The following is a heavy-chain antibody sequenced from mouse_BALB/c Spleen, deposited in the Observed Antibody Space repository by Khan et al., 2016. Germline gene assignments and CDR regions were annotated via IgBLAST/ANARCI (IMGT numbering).Heavy chain of an antibody. CDR2: LWGDGST. J-gene: IGHJ4*01. CDR3: ARELGHDAMDY. D-gene: IGHD4-1*01. Sequence: QVQLKESGPGLVAPSQSLSITCTVSGFSLTGYGVNWVRQPPGKGLEWLGMLWGDGSTDYNSALKSRLSISKDNSKSQVFLKMNSLQTDDTASYYGARELGHDAMDYWGQGTSVTVSS. V-gene: IGHV2-6-7*01. CDR1: GFSLTGYG.